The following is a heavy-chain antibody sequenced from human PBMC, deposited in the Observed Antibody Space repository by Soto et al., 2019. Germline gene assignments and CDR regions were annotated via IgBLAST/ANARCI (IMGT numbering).Heavy chain of an antibody. J-gene: IGHJ4*02. CDR1: GGSISSGDYY. D-gene: IGHD5-12*01. V-gene: IGHV4-61*08. CDR2: IYYSGST. CDR3: ARLGYSGYDLAFDY. Sequence: SETLSLTCTVSGGSISSGDYYWSWIRQPPGKGLEWIGYIYYSGSTNYNPSLKSRVTISVDTSKNQFSLKLSSVTAADTAVYYCARLGYSGYDLAFDYWGQGTLVTSPQ.